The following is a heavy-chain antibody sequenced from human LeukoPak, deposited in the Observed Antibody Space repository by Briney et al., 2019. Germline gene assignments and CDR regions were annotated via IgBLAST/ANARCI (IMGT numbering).Heavy chain of an antibody. J-gene: IGHJ6*03. CDR2: IIPIFGTA. V-gene: IGHV1-69*13. CDR1: GGTFSSYA. Sequence: ASVKVSCKASGGTFSSYAISWVRQAPGQGLEWMGGIIPIFGTANYAQKFQGRVTITADESTSTAYMELSSLRSEDTAVYYCARGYYDILTGYYMYYYYYMDVWGKGTTVTISS. CDR3: ARGYYDILTGYYMYYYYYMDV. D-gene: IGHD3-9*01.